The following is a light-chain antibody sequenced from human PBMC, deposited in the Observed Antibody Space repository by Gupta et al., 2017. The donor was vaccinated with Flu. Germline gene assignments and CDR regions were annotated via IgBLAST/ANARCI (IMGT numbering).Light chain of an antibody. J-gene: IGLJ3*02. CDR1: NIGDSN. CDR2: DDN. Sequence: KTTRITCGGDNIGDSNVDCCPQKPAHAPAILLYDDNDRPSGTPERFSCSNSGNMTSLTISRVAAGEEADYYYQVWESRSDHGVVFGGGTKLTVL. CDR3: QVWESRSDHGVV. V-gene: IGLV3-21*03.